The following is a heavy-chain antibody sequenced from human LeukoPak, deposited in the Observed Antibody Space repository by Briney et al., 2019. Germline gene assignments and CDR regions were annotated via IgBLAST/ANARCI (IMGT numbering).Heavy chain of an antibody. Sequence: PSQTLSLTCTVSGGSISSGSYYWNWIRQPAGKGLEWIGHIYTSGSTNYNPSLKSRVTISADTSKNQFSLKLSSVTAADTAVYYCARAACSGGSCSFDPWGQGTLVTVSS. CDR1: GGSISSGSYY. CDR3: ARAACSGGSCSFDP. CDR2: IYTSGST. D-gene: IGHD2-15*01. J-gene: IGHJ5*02. V-gene: IGHV4-61*09.